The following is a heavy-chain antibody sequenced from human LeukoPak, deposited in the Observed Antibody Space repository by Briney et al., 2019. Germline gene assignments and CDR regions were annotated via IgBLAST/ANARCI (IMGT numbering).Heavy chain of an antibody. D-gene: IGHD6-13*01. CDR3: ERLTYSSSWYFDY. Sequence: PSGTLSLTCAVSGGSISSSNWWSWVRQPPGKGLEWIGEIYHSGSTNYNPSLKSRVTISVDKSKNQFSLKLSSVTAADTAVYYCERLTYSSSWYFDYWGQGTLVTVSS. CDR1: GGSISSSNW. CDR2: IYHSGST. J-gene: IGHJ4*02. V-gene: IGHV4-4*02.